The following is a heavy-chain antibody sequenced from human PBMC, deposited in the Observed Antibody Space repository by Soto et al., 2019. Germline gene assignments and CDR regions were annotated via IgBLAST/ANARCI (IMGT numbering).Heavy chain of an antibody. J-gene: IGHJ6*02. D-gene: IGHD3-16*01. CDR3: ARFGNGLDV. V-gene: IGHV1-2*02. CDR1: GYTFTGDY. CDR2: INPNSGDT. Sequence: QVQLVQSGAEVKKPGASVRVSCKAFGYTFTGDYIHWVRQALGQGLEWMGWINPNSGDTYSAPKFQGRVTMTRDTSISTAYMELSGLRSDDTAVYYCARFGNGLDVWGQGTTVTVSS.